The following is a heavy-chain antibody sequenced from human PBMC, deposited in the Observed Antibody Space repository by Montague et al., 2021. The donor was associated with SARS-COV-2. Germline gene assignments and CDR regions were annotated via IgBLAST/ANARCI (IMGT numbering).Heavy chain of an antibody. CDR3: ALAVAGRGGYDY. V-gene: IGHV6-1*01. Sequence: CAISGDSVPSNSAAWNWIRQSPSRGLEWLGRTYYRSKWYYEYAVSLKSRITINPDTSKNQFSLQVKSMTPEDTAVYYCALAVAGRGGYDYWGHGTLVTVSS. CDR2: TYYRSKWYY. J-gene: IGHJ4*01. D-gene: IGHD6-19*01. CDR1: GDSVPSNSAA.